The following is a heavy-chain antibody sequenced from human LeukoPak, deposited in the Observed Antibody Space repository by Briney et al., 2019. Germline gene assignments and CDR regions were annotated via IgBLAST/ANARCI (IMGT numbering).Heavy chain of an antibody. V-gene: IGHV3-23*01. J-gene: IGHJ4*02. CDR2: ISVSGGST. CDR1: GSTFNTYA. Sequence: TGGSLRLSCADSGSTFNTYALSWVRQAPGKGLEWISSISVSGGSTYYADSVKGRFTISRDNSKNTLYLQMNSLRAEDTAVYYCVQETGHNWGYLDYWGQGTLVTVSS. D-gene: IGHD1-1*01. CDR3: VQETGHNWGYLDY.